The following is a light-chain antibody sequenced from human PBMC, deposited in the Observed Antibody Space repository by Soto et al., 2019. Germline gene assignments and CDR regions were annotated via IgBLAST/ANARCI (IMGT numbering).Light chain of an antibody. CDR1: QSISTW. CDR3: QQYNSYPFT. CDR2: KAS. J-gene: IGKJ3*01. V-gene: IGKV1-5*03. Sequence: DIQMTQSPSTLSASVGDRVTITCRASQSISTWLAWYQQKPGKAPKLLIYKASTLESGVPSRFSGSGSGTEFSLTISSLQPDDFAAYHCQQYNSYPFTFGPGTKEDIK.